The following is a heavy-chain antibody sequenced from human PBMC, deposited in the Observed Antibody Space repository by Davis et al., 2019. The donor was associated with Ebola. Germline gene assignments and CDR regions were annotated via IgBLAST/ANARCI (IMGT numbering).Heavy chain of an antibody. D-gene: IGHD3-3*01. J-gene: IGHJ3*02. CDR3: ARGDFWSGYYVDAFDI. V-gene: IGHV3-7*03. CDR1: GFTFSTYA. Sequence: PGGSLRLSCAASGFTFSTYAMSWVRQAPGKGLEWVANIKQDGSEKYYVDSVKGRFTISRDNAKNSLYLQMNSLRAEDTAVYYCARGDFWSGYYVDAFDIWGQGTLVTVSS. CDR2: IKQDGSEK.